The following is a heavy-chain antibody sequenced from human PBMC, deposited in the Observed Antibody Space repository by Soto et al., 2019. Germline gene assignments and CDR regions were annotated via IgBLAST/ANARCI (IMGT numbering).Heavy chain of an antibody. Sequence: EVQLLESGGGLVQPGGSLRLSCAASGFTFSSYAMSWVRQAPGKGLEWVSAISGSGGSTYYADSVKGRFTISRDTSKNTLYLQMNSMSAEDTAVYYCAKVSFTYYDSSGYYFYWGQGTLVTVSS. V-gene: IGHV3-23*01. CDR3: AKVSFTYYDSSGYYFY. J-gene: IGHJ4*02. CDR2: ISGSGGST. D-gene: IGHD3-22*01. CDR1: GFTFSSYA.